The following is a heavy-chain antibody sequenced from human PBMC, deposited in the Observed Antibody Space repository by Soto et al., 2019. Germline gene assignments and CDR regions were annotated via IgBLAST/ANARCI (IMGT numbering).Heavy chain of an antibody. CDR2: IKSKGDGESI. Sequence: GGSLILSCEGSGFTFSHYWMSWVRQAPGKGLEWIGRIKSKGDGESIDYAAPLQGRITISRDDSKNTLYLQMNSPKVEDTGVYFCTTDPRDWGQGTLVTVSS. CDR1: GFTFSHYW. CDR3: TTDPRD. J-gene: IGHJ4*02. V-gene: IGHV3-15*01.